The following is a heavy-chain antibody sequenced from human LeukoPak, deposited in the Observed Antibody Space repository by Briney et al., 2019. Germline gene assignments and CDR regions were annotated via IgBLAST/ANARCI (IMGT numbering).Heavy chain of an antibody. D-gene: IGHD3-10*01. V-gene: IGHV4/OR15-8*01. Sequence: SETLSLTCAVSGGSISSSYWWSWVRQPPGKGLEWIGEIYHSGSANYNRSLTSRVTIAVDKSKNQFSLKLSSVTAADTAVYYCASGRVWFGEPYYFDYWGQGTLVTVSS. CDR2: IYHSGSA. CDR1: GGSISSSYW. J-gene: IGHJ4*02. CDR3: ASGRVWFGEPYYFDY.